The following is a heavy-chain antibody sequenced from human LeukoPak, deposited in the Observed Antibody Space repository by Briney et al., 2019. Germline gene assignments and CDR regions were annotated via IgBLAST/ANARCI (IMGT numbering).Heavy chain of an antibody. CDR3: ARGDGLHYYYYGMDV. CDR1: GGSFSSYY. J-gene: IGHJ6*04. CDR2: INHSGST. V-gene: IGHV4-34*01. Sequence: PSETLSLTCAVYGGSFSSYYWSWIRQPPGKGLEWIGEINHSGSTNYNPSLKSRVTISVDTSKNQFSLKLSSVTAADTAVYYCARGDGLHYYYYGMDVWGKGTTVTVSS. D-gene: IGHD3/OR15-3a*01.